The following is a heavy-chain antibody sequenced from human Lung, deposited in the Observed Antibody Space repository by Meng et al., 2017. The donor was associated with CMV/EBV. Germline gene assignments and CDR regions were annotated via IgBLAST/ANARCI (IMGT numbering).Heavy chain of an antibody. V-gene: IGHV3-66*02. CDR3: ARVGGVTMYFFDY. J-gene: IGHJ4*02. Sequence: SCAASGFTVSSNYMSWVRQAPGKGLEWVSIIYGAGTTKYADSVKGRFTFSRDNSKNTLYSQMNSLRAEDTAVYYCARVGGVTMYFFDYLGQGTLVTVSS. CDR1: GFTVSSNY. D-gene: IGHD3-16*01. CDR2: IYGAGTT.